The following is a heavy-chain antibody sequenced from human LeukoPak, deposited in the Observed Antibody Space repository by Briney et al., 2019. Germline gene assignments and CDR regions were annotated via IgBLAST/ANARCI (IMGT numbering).Heavy chain of an antibody. D-gene: IGHD3-22*01. V-gene: IGHV3-53*01. Sequence: GGSLRLSCAASGFTFSDYSMNWVRQAPGKGLEWVSAIYSAGSTYYGDSVKGRFTISRDNSKNTLYLQMNNLRAEDTAVYYCARDANYYDSRGYYYIYWGQGTLVTVSS. CDR3: ARDANYYDSRGYYYIY. J-gene: IGHJ4*02. CDR2: IYSAGST. CDR1: GFTFSDYS.